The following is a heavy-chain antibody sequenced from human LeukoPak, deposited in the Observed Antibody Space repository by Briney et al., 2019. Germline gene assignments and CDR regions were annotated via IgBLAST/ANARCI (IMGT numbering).Heavy chain of an antibody. D-gene: IGHD3-10*01. CDR3: ARGWVPDRYFNY. Sequence: SETLSLTCAVYGGSFSGYYWSWIRQPPGKGLEWIGEINHSGSTNYNPSLKSRVTISVDTSKNQFSLKLSSVTAADTAVYYCARGWVPDRYFNYWGQGTLVTVSS. CDR2: INHSGST. J-gene: IGHJ4*02. CDR1: GGSFSGYY. V-gene: IGHV4-34*01.